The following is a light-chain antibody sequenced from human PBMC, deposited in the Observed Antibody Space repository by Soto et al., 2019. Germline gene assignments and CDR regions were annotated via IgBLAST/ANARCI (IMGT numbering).Light chain of an antibody. CDR3: GTWDNNLSESYV. CDR1: TSNIGNNY. CDR2: EDN. Sequence: QSVLTQPPSVSAASRQKVTISCSGSTSNIGNNYVSWYQRLPGIAPKLLIYEDNKRPSGIPDRFSGSKSGTSATLGITGLQPGDESDYYCGTWDNNLSESYVFGTGTKVTVL. V-gene: IGLV1-51*02. J-gene: IGLJ1*01.